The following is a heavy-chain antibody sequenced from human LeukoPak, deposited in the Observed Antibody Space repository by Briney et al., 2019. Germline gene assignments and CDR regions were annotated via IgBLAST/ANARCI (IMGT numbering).Heavy chain of an antibody. J-gene: IGHJ3*02. CDR1: GGSISSGGYS. V-gene: IGHV4-30-2*01. Sequence: SETLSLTCAVSGGSISSGGYSWSWIRQPPGKGVEWIGYIYHSGSTYYNPSLKSRVTISVDRSKNQFSLKLSSVTAADTAVYYCARAPNGYCSSTSCDDAFDIWGQGTMVTVSS. D-gene: IGHD2-2*03. CDR3: ARAPNGYCSSTSCDDAFDI. CDR2: IYHSGST.